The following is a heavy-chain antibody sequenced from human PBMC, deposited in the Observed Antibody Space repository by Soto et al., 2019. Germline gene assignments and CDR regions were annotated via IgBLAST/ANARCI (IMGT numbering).Heavy chain of an antibody. V-gene: IGHV3-74*01. CDR2: IRSGGDT. CDR3: GRVDWNAGAD. J-gene: IGHJ4*02. Sequence: EVRLAESGGGLVQPGGSLRLSCVASGLSFSDYWIHWVRQAPGKGLIWVSGIRSGGDTDSADSVKGRFTISRDNAKNTVYLQMNNLRADDTAVYYCGRVDWNAGADWGQGTLVTVSS. CDR1: GLSFSDYW. D-gene: IGHD1-1*01.